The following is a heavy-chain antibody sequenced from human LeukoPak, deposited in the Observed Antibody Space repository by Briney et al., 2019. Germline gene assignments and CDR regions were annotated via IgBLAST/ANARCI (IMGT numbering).Heavy chain of an antibody. CDR3: AKDEGSTSGPFDY. CDR1: GVTFSSYG. J-gene: IGHJ4*02. D-gene: IGHD1-26*01. V-gene: IGHV3-30*18. CDR2: LSYDGTNK. Sequence: PGGSLRLSCAASGVTFSSYGMHWVRQAPGKGLEWVAVLSYDGTNKYYADSVKGRFTISRDNSKNTLYLQMNSLRLEDTAVYYCAKDEGSTSGPFDYWGQGTLVTVSS.